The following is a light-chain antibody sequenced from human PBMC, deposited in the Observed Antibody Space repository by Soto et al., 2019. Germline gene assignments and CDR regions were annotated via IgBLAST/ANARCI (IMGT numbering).Light chain of an antibody. CDR3: QQRSDWPPIT. CDR1: QSVNSY. V-gene: IGKV3-11*01. J-gene: IGKJ5*01. CDR2: DGS. Sequence: ILLTQSPATLSISPADRATLSFSASQSVNSYLAWYQQKPGQAPRLLIYDGSNRATGIPARFSGSGSGTDFTPTISSLEPEDFAVYYCQQRSDWPPITFGQGTRLEI.